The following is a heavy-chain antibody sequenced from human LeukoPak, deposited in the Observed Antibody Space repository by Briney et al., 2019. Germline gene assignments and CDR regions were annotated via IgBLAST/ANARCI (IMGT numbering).Heavy chain of an antibody. D-gene: IGHD2-2*01. CDR3: ARSSTWYGMDV. V-gene: IGHV3-13*01. Sequence: GGSLRLSCAASGFTFSSYDMHWVRQATGKGLEWVSAIGTAGDTYYPGSVKGRFTISRENAKNSLYLQMNSLRAGDTAVYYSARSSTWYGMDVWGQGTTVTVSS. CDR2: IGTAGDT. J-gene: IGHJ6*02. CDR1: GFTFSSYD.